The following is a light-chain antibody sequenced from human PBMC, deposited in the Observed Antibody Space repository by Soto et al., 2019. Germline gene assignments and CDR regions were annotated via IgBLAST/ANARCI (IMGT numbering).Light chain of an antibody. Sequence: SYELTQPPSVSTAPGETARITCGGDNIGTKSVHGYQQKPGQAPVLVVYDDSDRPSGIPERFSGSNSGNTATLTIRRVEAGDEADYYCQVWDSSSDHWVFGGGTKLTVL. J-gene: IGLJ3*02. CDR3: QVWDSSSDHWV. V-gene: IGLV3-21*02. CDR1: NIGTKS. CDR2: DDS.